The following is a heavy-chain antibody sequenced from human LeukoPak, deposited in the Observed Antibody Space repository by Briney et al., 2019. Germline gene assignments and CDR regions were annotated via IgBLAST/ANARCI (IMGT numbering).Heavy chain of an antibody. Sequence: SETLSLTCTVSGGSISGYYWSWIRQPPGKGLEWIAYIYYSGSTNYNPSLKSRATISVDTSKNQFSLKLSSVTAADTAVYYCARAAGGRYDFWSGYPHAYFDYWGQGTLVTVSS. D-gene: IGHD3-3*01. CDR1: GGSISGYY. V-gene: IGHV4-59*01. J-gene: IGHJ4*02. CDR3: ARAAGGRYDFWSGYPHAYFDY. CDR2: IYYSGST.